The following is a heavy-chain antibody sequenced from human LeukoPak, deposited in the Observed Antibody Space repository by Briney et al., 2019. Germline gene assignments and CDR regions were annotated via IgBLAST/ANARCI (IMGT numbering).Heavy chain of an antibody. Sequence: GGSLRLSCAASGFTFSTYWMTWVRQAPGKGLEWVSSISESGGSKYHADSVKGRFTISRDNSQNTLYLQMNSLRAEDTAVYYCAKRAAARTLDYWGQGTLVTVSS. J-gene: IGHJ4*02. CDR3: AKRAAARTLDY. D-gene: IGHD6-6*01. CDR2: ISESGGSK. CDR1: GFTFSTYW. V-gene: IGHV3-23*01.